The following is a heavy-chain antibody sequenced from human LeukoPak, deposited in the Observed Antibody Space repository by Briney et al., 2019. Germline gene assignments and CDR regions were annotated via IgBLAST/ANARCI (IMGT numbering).Heavy chain of an antibody. CDR1: GFVFSDYT. CDR3: TRNGRNLDY. CDR2: ILSSGGKT. Sequence: GGSLRLSCVASGFVFSDYTMTWVRQAPGKGLEWVSSILSSGGKTFYADSVKGRFTVSRDNSKNTLFLQMNSLRAEDTALYYCTRNGRNLDYWGQGTLVTVSS. J-gene: IGHJ4*02. D-gene: IGHD1-14*01. V-gene: IGHV3-23*01.